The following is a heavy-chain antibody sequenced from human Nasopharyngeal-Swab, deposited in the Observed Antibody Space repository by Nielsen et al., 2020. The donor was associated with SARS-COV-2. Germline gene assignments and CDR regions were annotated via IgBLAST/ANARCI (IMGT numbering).Heavy chain of an antibody. Sequence: SVKVSCKASGGTFSSYAISWVRQAPGQGLEWMGGIIPIFGTANYAQKFQGRVTITADESTSTAYMELSSLRSGDTAVYYCARDPSPYSSGWYGHYYYYMDVWGKGTTVTVSS. CDR1: GGTFSSYA. J-gene: IGHJ6*03. CDR2: IIPIFGTA. V-gene: IGHV1-69*13. D-gene: IGHD6-19*01. CDR3: ARDPSPYSSGWYGHYYYYMDV.